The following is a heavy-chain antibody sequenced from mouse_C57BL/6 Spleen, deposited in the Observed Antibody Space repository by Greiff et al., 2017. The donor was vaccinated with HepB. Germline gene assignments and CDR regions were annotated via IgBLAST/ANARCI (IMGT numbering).Heavy chain of an antibody. D-gene: IGHD1-1*01. CDR2: IYPGDGDT. V-gene: IGHV1-82*01. J-gene: IGHJ2*01. CDR1: GYAFSSSW. CDR3: ARGHGRDFDY. Sequence: VKLMESGPELVKPGASVKISCKASGYAFSSSWMNWVKQRPGKGLEWIGRIYPGDGDTNYNGKFKGKATLTADKSSSTAYMQLSSLTSQDSAVYFCARGHGRDFDYWGQGTTLTVSS.